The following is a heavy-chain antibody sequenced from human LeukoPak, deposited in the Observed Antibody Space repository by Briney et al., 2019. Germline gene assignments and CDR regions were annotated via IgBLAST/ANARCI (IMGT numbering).Heavy chain of an antibody. CDR3: ARGVWSYQDY. CDR2: IYYSGST. J-gene: IGHJ4*02. D-gene: IGHD1-26*01. CDR1: GGSISSYY. Sequence: PSETLSLTCSVSGGSISSYYWSWIRQPPGKGLEWIGYIYYSGSTNYNPSLKSRVTISVDTSKNQFSLKVNSVTAADTAVYYCARGVWSYQDYWGQGTLVIVSS. V-gene: IGHV4-59*01.